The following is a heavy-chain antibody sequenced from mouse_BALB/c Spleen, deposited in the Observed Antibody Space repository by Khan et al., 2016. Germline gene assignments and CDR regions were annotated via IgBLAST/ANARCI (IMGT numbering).Heavy chain of an antibody. D-gene: IGHD2-2*01. CDR1: GYAFSSYW. CDR3: ASEGYGCDTFAY. J-gene: IGHJ3*01. Sequence: VQLQESGAELVRPGSSVKISCKASGYAFSSYWMNWVKQRPVQGLEWIGQIYPGDGDTNYIGKFKGKATLTADKSSSTAYMQLSSLTSEECAVYVCASEGYGCDTFAYWGEGTLVTVSA. V-gene: IGHV1-80*01. CDR2: IYPGDGDT.